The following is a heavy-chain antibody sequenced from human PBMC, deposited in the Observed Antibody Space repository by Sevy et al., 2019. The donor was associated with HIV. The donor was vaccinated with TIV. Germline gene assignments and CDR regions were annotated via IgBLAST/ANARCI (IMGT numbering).Heavy chain of an antibody. CDR3: AKGGGVGSTYFHYYYYYMDV. CDR1: GFTFDDYT. CDR2: ISWDGGST. Sequence: GGSLRLSCAASGFTFDDYTMHWVRQAPGKGLEWVSLISWDGGSTYYADSVKGRFTISRDNSKNSLYLQMNSLRTEDTDLYYSAKGGGVGSTYFHYYYYYMDVWGQGTTVTVSS. V-gene: IGHV3-43*01. J-gene: IGHJ6*03. D-gene: IGHD1-26*01.